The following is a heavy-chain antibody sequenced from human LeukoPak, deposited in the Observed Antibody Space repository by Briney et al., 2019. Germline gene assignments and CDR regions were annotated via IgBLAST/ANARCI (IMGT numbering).Heavy chain of an antibody. J-gene: IGHJ4*02. V-gene: IGHV3-48*03. Sequence: GGSLRLSCAASGFTFSSYEMNWVRQAPGKGLEWVSYISRSGSTTTYADTVKGRFTISRDNAQNSLYLEMNSLRAEDTAVYYCAREIVSTVAGNFDYWGQGTLVTVSS. CDR1: GFTFSSYE. D-gene: IGHD6-19*01. CDR3: AREIVSTVAGNFDY. CDR2: ISRSGSTT.